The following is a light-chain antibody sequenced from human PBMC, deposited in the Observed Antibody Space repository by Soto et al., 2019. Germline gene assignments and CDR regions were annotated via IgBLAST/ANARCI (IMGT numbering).Light chain of an antibody. CDR3: SSYTSSSTYV. J-gene: IGLJ1*01. V-gene: IGLV2-14*01. CDR1: SSDVGGYNY. CDR2: EVS. Sequence: QSVLTQPASVSGSPGQSITISCTGTSSDVGGYNYVSWYQQHPGKAPILMIYEVSNRPSGVSHRFSGSKSGNTASLTISGLQAEDEADYYCSSYTSSSTYVFGTGTKLTVL.